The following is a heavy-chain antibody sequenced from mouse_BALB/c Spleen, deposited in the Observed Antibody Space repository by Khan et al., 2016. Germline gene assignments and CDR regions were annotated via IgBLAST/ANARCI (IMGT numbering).Heavy chain of an antibody. Sequence: EVQLQESGPGLVKPSQSPSLTCTVTGYSITSDYAWNWIRQSPGNRLEWMGYISYSGSTSYNPSLKSRISITRDTSKNQFFLQLNSVTSEDTATYDCARSGYCDKDAMDYWGQGTSVTVSS. CDR3: ARSGYCDKDAMDY. CDR2: ISYSGST. J-gene: IGHJ4*01. D-gene: IGHD2-4*01. CDR1: GYSITSDYA. V-gene: IGHV3-2*02.